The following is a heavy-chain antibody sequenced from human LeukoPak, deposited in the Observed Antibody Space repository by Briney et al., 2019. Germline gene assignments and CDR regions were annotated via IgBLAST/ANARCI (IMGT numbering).Heavy chain of an antibody. D-gene: IGHD2-15*01. J-gene: IGHJ5*02. Sequence: SETLSLTCAVSGGSISSGGYSWSWIRQPPGKGLEWIGYIYHSGSTYYNPSLESRVTISVDRSKNQFSLKLSSVTAADTAVYYCARESATGHWFDPWGQGTLVTVSS. CDR1: GGSISSGGYS. CDR3: ARESATGHWFDP. V-gene: IGHV4-30-2*01. CDR2: IYHSGST.